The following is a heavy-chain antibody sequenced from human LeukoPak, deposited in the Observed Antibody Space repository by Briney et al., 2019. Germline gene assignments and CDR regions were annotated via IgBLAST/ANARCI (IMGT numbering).Heavy chain of an antibody. CDR2: IYYSGST. J-gene: IGHJ4*02. CDR1: GGSISSYY. Sequence: PSETLSLTCTVSGGSISSYYWSWTRQPPGKGLEWIGYIYYSGSTNYNPSLKSRVTISVDTSKNQFSLKLSSVTAADAAVYYCASAAVAGTGAVDYWGQGTLVTVSS. CDR3: ASAAVAGTGAVDY. V-gene: IGHV4-59*01. D-gene: IGHD6-19*01.